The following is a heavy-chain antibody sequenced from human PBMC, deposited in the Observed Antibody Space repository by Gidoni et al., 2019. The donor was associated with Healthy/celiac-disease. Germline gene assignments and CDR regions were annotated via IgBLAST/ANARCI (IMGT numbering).Heavy chain of an antibody. CDR2: IWYDGSNK. Sequence: QVQLVESGGGVVQPGRFLRLSSAASGFTFSSYGMHWFRQAPGKGLEWVAVIWYDGSNKYYADSVKGRFTISRDNSKNTLYLQMNSLRAEDTAVYYCARDHCGGDCYHLDYWGQGTLVTVSS. D-gene: IGHD2-21*02. V-gene: IGHV3-33*01. CDR1: GFTFSSYG. CDR3: ARDHCGGDCYHLDY. J-gene: IGHJ4*02.